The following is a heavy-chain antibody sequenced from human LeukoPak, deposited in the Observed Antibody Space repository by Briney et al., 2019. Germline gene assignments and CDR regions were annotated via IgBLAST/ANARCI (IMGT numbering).Heavy chain of an antibody. V-gene: IGHV3-21*04. J-gene: IGHJ3*02. CDR2: ISSSSSLI. CDR3: ARDDSDRRDAFDI. Sequence: PGGSLRLSCAASGFTFSYYSMNWVRQAPGRGLEWVSCISSSSSLIFYSDSVRGRFTISRDNAKNSLYLQMNSLRAEDTALYYCARDDSDRRDAFDIWGQGTMVTVSS. D-gene: IGHD3-22*01. CDR1: GFTFSYYS.